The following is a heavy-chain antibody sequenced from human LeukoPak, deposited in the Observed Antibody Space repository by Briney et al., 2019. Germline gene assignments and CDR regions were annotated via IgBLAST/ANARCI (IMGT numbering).Heavy chain of an antibody. D-gene: IGHD3-9*01. Sequence: GGSLRLSCAASGFTFSSYSMNWVRQPPGKGLEWVSYISTTTGYTNYADSVKGRFRISRDNAKNSLSLQMNSLRAEDTALYYCARARLATGYHFDCWGQGTLVTVSS. CDR1: GFTFSSYS. CDR3: ARARLATGYHFDC. J-gene: IGHJ4*02. V-gene: IGHV3-21*05. CDR2: ISTTTGYT.